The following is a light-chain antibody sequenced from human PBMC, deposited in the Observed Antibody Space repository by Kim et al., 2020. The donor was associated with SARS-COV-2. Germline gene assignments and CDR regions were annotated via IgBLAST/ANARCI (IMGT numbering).Light chain of an antibody. CDR1: NIGSKS. CDR2: NDS. CDR3: QVWDSSSDHWV. J-gene: IGLJ3*02. Sequence: SYELTQPPSVSVAPGKTARITCEGNNIGSKSLHRYQQKPGQAPVLVIYNDSDRPSGIPERFSGSNSGNTATLTISRVEAGDEADYYCQVWDSSSDHWVFGGGTQLTVL. V-gene: IGLV3-21*04.